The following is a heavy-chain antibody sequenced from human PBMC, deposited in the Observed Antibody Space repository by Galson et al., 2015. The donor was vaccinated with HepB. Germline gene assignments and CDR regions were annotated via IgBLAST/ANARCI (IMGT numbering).Heavy chain of an antibody. V-gene: IGHV1-69*04. CDR2: IIPILGIA. J-gene: IGHJ6*03. D-gene: IGHD6-13*01. Sequence: SVKVSCKASRGTFSSYAISWVRQAPGQGLEWMGRIIPILGIANYAQKFQGRVTITADKSTSTAYMELSSLRSEDTAVYYCARDRGKLAAAGTYYYYYMDVWGKGTTVTVSS. CDR1: RGTFSSYA. CDR3: ARDRGKLAAAGTYYYYYMDV.